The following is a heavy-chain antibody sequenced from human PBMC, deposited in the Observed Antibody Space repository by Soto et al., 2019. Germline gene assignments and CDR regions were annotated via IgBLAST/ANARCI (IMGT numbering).Heavy chain of an antibody. CDR2: IYNIVST. Sequence: SETLSLTCTVSGGSVTNDNYYWSWIRHPPGSGLEWIGYIYNIVSTYYNPSLKSRVTISLYTSKNQVSLRLSSVTAADTAVYYSVRDVAPRGKCTTIGGEDPDEMNVWGQGTTVTV. CDR3: VRDVAPRGKCTTIGGEDPDEMNV. J-gene: IGHJ6*02. CDR1: GGSVTNDNYY. V-gene: IGHV4-30-4*01. D-gene: IGHD3-10*01.